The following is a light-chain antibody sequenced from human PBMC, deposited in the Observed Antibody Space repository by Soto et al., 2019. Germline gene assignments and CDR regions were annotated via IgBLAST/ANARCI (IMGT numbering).Light chain of an antibody. CDR2: GAS. CDR1: QSVCSRC. V-gene: IGKV3-20*01. J-gene: IGKJ1*01. Sequence: EIVLTQSPGTLSLSPGEGGTLSCRASQSVCSRCLAWYQQKPGQAPRLLIFGASSRATGIPDTFSGSGSGTDFTLTISRLEPEASAVYYCQHYGSTPWTFGQGTKVEI. CDR3: QHYGSTPWT.